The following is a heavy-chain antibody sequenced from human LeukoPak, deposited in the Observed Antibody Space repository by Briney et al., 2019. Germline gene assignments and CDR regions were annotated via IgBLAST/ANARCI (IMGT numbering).Heavy chain of an antibody. CDR3: ARGEVATTLVQWFHGKGSDYYFDY. CDR2: INHSGST. J-gene: IGHJ4*02. D-gene: IGHD5-12*01. CDR1: GGSFSGYY. V-gene: IGHV4-34*01. Sequence: SETLSLTCAVYGGSFSGYYWSWIRQPPGKGLEWIGEINHSGSTNYNPSLKSRVTISVDTSKNQSSLKLSSVTAADTAVYYCARGEVATTLVQWFHGKGSDYYFDYWGQGTLVTVSS.